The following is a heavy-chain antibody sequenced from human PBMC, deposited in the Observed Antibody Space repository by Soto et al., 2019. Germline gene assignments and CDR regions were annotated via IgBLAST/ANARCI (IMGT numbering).Heavy chain of an antibody. J-gene: IGHJ5*02. V-gene: IGHV1-24*01. CDR3: AILQGVQKDANWFDQ. D-gene: IGHD2-15*01. CDR2: FDPEDGET. Sequence: GASVKVSCKVSGYTLTELSMHSVRQAPGKGLEWMGGFDPEDGETIYAQKFQGRVTMTEDTSTDTAYMELSSLRSEDTAVYYCAILQGVQKDANWFDQWGQGTLVNVSS. CDR1: GYTLTELS.